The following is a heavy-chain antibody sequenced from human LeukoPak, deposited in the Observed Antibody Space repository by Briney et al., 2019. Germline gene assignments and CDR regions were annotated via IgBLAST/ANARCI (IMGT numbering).Heavy chain of an antibody. CDR3: ARVAYYYDSSGYSPVDY. CDR2: IYYSGST. V-gene: IGHV4-30-4*08. Sequence: PSQTLSLTCTVSGGSISSGDDYWSWIRQPPGKGLEWIGYIYYSGSTYYNPSLKSRVTISVDTSKNQFSLKLSSVTAADTAVYYCARVAYYYDSSGYSPVDYWGQGTLVTVSS. D-gene: IGHD3-22*01. CDR1: GGSISSGDDY. J-gene: IGHJ4*02.